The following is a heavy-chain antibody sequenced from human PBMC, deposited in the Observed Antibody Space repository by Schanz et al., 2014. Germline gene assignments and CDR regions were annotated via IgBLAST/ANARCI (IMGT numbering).Heavy chain of an antibody. D-gene: IGHD5-18*01. CDR1: GFTFENYA. J-gene: IGHJ4*02. CDR2: ISYDGSKK. V-gene: IGHV3-33*08. Sequence: VQLVESGGGVVRPGGSLRLSCAASGFTFENYALTWVRQVPGKGLEWVGVISYDGSKKSYADSLKGRLTISRDDAKKSMYLQMNNLRAEDTAVYYCVRVSFADPRLYRGMDRDIDYWGQGTLVTVSS. CDR3: VRVSFADPRLYRGMDRDIDY.